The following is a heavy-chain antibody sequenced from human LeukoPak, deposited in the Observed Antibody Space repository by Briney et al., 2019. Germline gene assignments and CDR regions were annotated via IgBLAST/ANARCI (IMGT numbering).Heavy chain of an antibody. D-gene: IGHD3-10*01. V-gene: IGHV4-31*03. CDR2: IYYTGST. J-gene: IGHJ4*02. Sequence: SQILSLTCTVSGDSVTSGGYYWNWIRQHPVKGLEWIGYIYYTGSTNYNPSLKSRINISADTSKNQFSLKLKSVTAADTAIYYCARSGLYYPGSGSFDYWGQGALVTVSS. CDR3: ARSGLYYPGSGSFDY. CDR1: GDSVTSGGYY.